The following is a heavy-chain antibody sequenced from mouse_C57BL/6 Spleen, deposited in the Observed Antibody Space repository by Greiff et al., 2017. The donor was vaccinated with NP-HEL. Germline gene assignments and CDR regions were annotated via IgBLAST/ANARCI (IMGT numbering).Heavy chain of an antibody. D-gene: IGHD1-2*01. V-gene: IGHV1-26*01. CDR2: INPNNGGT. J-gene: IGHJ2*01. CDR1: GYTFTDYY. Sequence: EVQLQQSGPELVKPGASVKISCKASGYTFTDYYMNWVKQSHGKSLEWIGDINPNNGGTSYNQKFKGKATLTVDKSSSTAYMELRSLTSEDSAVYYCARDGVSFDYWGQGTTRTVSS. CDR3: ARDGVSFDY.